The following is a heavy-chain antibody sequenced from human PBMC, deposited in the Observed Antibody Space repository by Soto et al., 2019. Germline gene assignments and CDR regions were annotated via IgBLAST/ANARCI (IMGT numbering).Heavy chain of an antibody. CDR1: GFTFSSYW. Sequence: GGSLRLSCAASGFTFSSYWMSWVRQAPGKGLEWVANIKQDGSEKYYVDSVKGRFTISRDNAKNSLYLQMNSLRADDTAVYYCARHLVPELEPTTPYYNGLDVWGRGTTVTVSS. J-gene: IGHJ6*02. D-gene: IGHD1-1*01. CDR2: IKQDGSEK. CDR3: ARHLVPELEPTTPYYNGLDV. V-gene: IGHV3-7*03.